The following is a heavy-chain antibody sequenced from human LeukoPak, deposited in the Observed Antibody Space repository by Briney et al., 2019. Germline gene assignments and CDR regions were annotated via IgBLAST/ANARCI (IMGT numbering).Heavy chain of an antibody. CDR2: IYSGGST. J-gene: IGHJ4*02. CDR1: GITVTSNH. D-gene: IGHD5-18*01. V-gene: IGHV3-66*01. Sequence: PGGSLRLSCAGSGITVTSNHMSWVRQAPGKELEWVSVIYSGGSTYYADSVKGRFTISRDNSKNTLYLQMDSLRTEDTAVYFCAKLYNYGYINWGQGTLVTVSS. CDR3: AKLYNYGYIN.